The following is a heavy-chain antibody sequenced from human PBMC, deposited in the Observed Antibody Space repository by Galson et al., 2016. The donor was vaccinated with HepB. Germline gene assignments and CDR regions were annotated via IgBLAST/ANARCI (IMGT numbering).Heavy chain of an antibody. Sequence: SLRLSCAASGFTFDDYGMSWVRQAPGKGLEWVSGINWNGGSTGYADSVKGRFTISRDNAKNSLYLQMNSLRAEDTALYYCARGRGYYYWYFDLWGRGTLVTVSS. CDR2: INWNGGST. V-gene: IGHV3-20*04. CDR3: ARGRGYYYWYFDL. CDR1: GFTFDDYG. J-gene: IGHJ2*01. D-gene: IGHD3-22*01.